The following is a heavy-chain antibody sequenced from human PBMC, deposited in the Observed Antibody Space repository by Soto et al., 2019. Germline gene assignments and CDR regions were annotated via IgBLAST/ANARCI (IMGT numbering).Heavy chain of an antibody. D-gene: IGHD2-8*01. CDR2: INHSGST. CDR1: GGSFSGYY. Sequence: PSETLSLTCAVYGGSFSGYYWSWIRQPPGKGLEWIGEINHSGSTNYNPSLKSRVTISVDTSKNQFSLKLSSVTAADTAVYYCARVQWRAFAFDIWGQGTMVTVSS. CDR3: ARVQWRAFAFDI. V-gene: IGHV4-34*01. J-gene: IGHJ3*02.